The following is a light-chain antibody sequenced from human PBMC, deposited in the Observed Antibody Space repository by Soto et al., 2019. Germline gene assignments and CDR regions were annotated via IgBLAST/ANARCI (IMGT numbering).Light chain of an antibody. J-gene: IGLJ1*01. V-gene: IGLV2-14*01. Sequence: SVLTQPASVSGSPGQSITISCTGTSCDVGGYNYVSWYQQHPGKAPKLMIYDVSNRPSGVSNRFSGSKSGNTASLTISGLQAEDEADYYCSSYTSSSLRVLGTGTKVTV. CDR2: DVS. CDR1: SCDVGGYNY. CDR3: SSYTSSSLRV.